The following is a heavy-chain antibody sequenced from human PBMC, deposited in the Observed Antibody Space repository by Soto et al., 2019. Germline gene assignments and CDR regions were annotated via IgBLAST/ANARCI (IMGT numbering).Heavy chain of an antibody. V-gene: IGHV1-69*13. Sequence: SVKVSCKASGGTFSSYAISWVRQAPGQGLEWMGGIIPIFGTANYAQKFQGSVTITADESTSTAYMELSSPRSEDTAVYSCARGGPHKYGSEHCYYYGMDVWGQGCRVAVSS. CDR3: ARGGPHKYGSEHCYYYGMDV. J-gene: IGHJ6*02. CDR2: IIPIFGTA. D-gene: IGHD2-15*01. CDR1: GGTFSSYA.